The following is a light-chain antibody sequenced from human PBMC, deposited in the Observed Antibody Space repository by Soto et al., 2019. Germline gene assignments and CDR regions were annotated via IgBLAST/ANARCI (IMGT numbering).Light chain of an antibody. CDR1: QSVTSSY. V-gene: IGKV3-20*01. CDR3: QQYGDSPLT. Sequence: EIVLTQSPGTVSWSPGERATLSCRASQSVTSSYLAWYQQKPGQAPRLLIYGVSSRATGIPDRFSGSGAGTDFTLTISRLEPEDFAVYYCQQYGDSPLTFGGGTKVDIK. CDR2: GVS. J-gene: IGKJ4*01.